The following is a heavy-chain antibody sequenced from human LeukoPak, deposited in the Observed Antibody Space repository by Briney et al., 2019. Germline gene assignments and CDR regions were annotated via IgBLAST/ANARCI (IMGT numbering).Heavy chain of an antibody. CDR1: GGSISSGGYY. J-gene: IGHJ4*02. CDR2: IYYSGST. V-gene: IGHV4-31*03. D-gene: IGHD3-22*01. Sequence: PSETLSLTRTVSGGSISSGGYYWSWIRQHPGKGLEWIGYIYYSGSTYYNPSLKSRVTISVDTSKNQFSLKLSSVTAADTAVYYCATYYYDSSGYYFLPYWGQGTLVTVSS. CDR3: ATYYYDSSGYYFLPY.